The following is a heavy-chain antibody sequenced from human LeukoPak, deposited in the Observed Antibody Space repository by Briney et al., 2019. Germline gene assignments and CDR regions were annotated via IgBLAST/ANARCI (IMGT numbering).Heavy chain of an antibody. J-gene: IGHJ4*02. Sequence: PGGSLRLSCAASGFTFSSYAMSWVRQAPGKGLEWVSAISGSGGSTYYADSVKGRFTISRDNSKNTLYLQMNSLRAEDTAVYYCARADYYDSSGYPRSLDYWGQGTLVTVSS. D-gene: IGHD3-22*01. V-gene: IGHV3-23*01. CDR3: ARADYYDSSGYPRSLDY. CDR1: GFTFSSYA. CDR2: ISGSGGST.